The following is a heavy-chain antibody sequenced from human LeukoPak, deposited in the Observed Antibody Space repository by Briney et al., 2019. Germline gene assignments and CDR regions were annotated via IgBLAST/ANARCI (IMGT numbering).Heavy chain of an antibody. J-gene: IGHJ5*02. CDR1: GGSFSGYY. CDR2: INHSGSA. Sequence: SETLSLICAVYGGSFSGYYWSWIRQPPGKGLEGIGEINHSGSANYNPSLKSRVTISVDTSKNQFSLKLSSVTAADTAVYYCARHVRKWFGEQYNWFDPWGQGTLVTVSS. CDR3: ARHVRKWFGEQYNWFDP. D-gene: IGHD3-10*01. V-gene: IGHV4-34*01.